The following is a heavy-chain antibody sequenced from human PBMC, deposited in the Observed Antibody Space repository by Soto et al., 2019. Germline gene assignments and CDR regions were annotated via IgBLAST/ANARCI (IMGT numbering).Heavy chain of an antibody. V-gene: IGHV4-39*01. CDR3: ARLGLGYCTNGVCYPDY. Sequence: QLQLQESGPGLVKPSETLSLTCTVSGGSISSSSYYWGWIRQPPGKGLEWIGSIYYSGSTYYNPSHKSRVTISVDTSKNQFSLKLSSVTAADTAVYYCARLGLGYCTNGVCYPDYWGQGTLVTVCS. CDR2: IYYSGST. CDR1: GGSISSSSYY. J-gene: IGHJ4*02. D-gene: IGHD2-8*01.